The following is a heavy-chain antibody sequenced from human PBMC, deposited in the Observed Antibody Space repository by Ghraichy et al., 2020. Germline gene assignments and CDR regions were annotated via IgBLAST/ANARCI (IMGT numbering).Heavy chain of an antibody. D-gene: IGHD6-13*01. J-gene: IGHJ5*02. V-gene: IGHV3-7*01. CDR3: ARGPPRSSWYNWFDP. CDR2: IKQDGSEK. Sequence: GGSLRLSCAASGFTFSTYPMGWVRQAPGKGLEWVANIKQDGSEKYYVDSVKGRFTISRDSAKNSLYLQMNSLGVEDTAIYYCARGPPRSSWYNWFDPWGQGTLVTVSS. CDR1: GFTFSTYP.